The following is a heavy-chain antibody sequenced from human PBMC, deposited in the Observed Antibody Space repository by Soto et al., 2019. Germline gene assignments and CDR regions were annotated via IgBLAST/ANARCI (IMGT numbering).Heavy chain of an antibody. CDR1: GGSISSYY. J-gene: IGHJ6*02. CDR3: ARGSVRGVNGMDV. CDR2: IYYSGST. Sequence: PSETLSLTCTVSGGSISSYYWSWIRQPPGKGLEWIGYIYYSGSTNYNPSLKSRVTISVATSKNQFSLKLSSVTAADTAVYYCARGSVRGVNGMDVWGQGTTVTVSS. V-gene: IGHV4-59*01. D-gene: IGHD3-10*02.